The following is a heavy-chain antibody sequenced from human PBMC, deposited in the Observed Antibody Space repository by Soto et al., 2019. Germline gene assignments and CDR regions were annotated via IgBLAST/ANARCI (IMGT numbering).Heavy chain of an antibody. J-gene: IGHJ4*02. CDR3: ARAARSNFDY. Sequence: QVQLVESGGGVVQRGRSLRLSCAASGFTFSSYAMHWVRQAPGKGLEWVAVISYDGSNKYYADSVKGRFTISRDNSKNTLYLQMNSLRAEDTAVYYCARAARSNFDYWGQGTLVTVSS. CDR2: ISYDGSNK. V-gene: IGHV3-30-3*01. CDR1: GFTFSSYA.